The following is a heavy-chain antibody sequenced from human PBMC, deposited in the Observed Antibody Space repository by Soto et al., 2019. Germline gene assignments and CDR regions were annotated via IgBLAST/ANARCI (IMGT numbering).Heavy chain of an antibody. V-gene: IGHV1-69*01. CDR3: ARDPRRLTFMAAAATYYYGMDV. D-gene: IGHD6-13*01. J-gene: IGHJ6*02. CDR2: IIPIFGTA. CDR1: GGTFSSYA. Sequence: QVQLVQSGAEVKKPGSSVKVSCKASGGTFSSYAISWVRQAPGQGLEWMGGIIPIFGTANYAQKFQGRVTITADESTSTAYIELSSLRSEDTAVYYCARDPRRLTFMAAAATYYYGMDVWGQGTTVTVSS.